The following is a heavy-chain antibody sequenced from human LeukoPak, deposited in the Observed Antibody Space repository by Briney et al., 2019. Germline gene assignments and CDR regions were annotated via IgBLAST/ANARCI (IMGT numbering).Heavy chain of an antibody. CDR1: GFTFSRYE. CDR3: ARGISGTTVDY. D-gene: IGHD1-7*01. V-gene: IGHV3-48*03. J-gene: IGHJ4*02. Sequence: PGGSLRLSCAASGFTFSRYEVNWVRQAPGKGLEWVSYISSSGSSIYYADSVKGRFTISRDNAKNSLYLQMNSLRAEDTAVYYCARGISGTTVDYWGQGTLVTVSS. CDR2: ISSSGSSI.